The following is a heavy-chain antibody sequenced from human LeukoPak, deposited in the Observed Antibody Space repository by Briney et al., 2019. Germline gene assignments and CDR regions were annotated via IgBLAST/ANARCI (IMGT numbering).Heavy chain of an antibody. CDR3: ARESLVDYNFYYMDV. D-gene: IGHD1-26*01. Sequence: GGSLRLSCAASGFTFDDYGMSWVRQAPGKGLEWVSSINWNGGSTGYADSVKGRFTISRDNAKNSLYLQMNSLRVEDTALYYCARESLVDYNFYYMDVWGKGTTVTVSS. J-gene: IGHJ6*03. CDR1: GFTFDDYG. CDR2: INWNGGST. V-gene: IGHV3-20*04.